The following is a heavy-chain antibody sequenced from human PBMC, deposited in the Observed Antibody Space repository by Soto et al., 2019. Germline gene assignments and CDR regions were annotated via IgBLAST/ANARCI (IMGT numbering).Heavy chain of an antibody. CDR1: GGSFSCYY. V-gene: IGHV4-39*01. D-gene: IGHD3-10*01. CDR3: ASTSGY. Sequence: PETLSLTCAVYGGSFSCYYWGWVRQSPGKGLEWIGSIYYSGSTYYNPSLKSRLTISVDTSKNQFSLKLSSVTAADTAVYYCASTSGYRGQGTLVTVS. CDR2: IYYSGST. J-gene: IGHJ4*02.